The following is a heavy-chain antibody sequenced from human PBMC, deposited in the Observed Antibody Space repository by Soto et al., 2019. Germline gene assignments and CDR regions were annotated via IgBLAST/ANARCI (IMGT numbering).Heavy chain of an antibody. D-gene: IGHD3-22*01. V-gene: IGHV3-30-3*01. CDR3: ARAHYYDSSGYYFDAFDI. Sequence: VQLLESGGGLVQPGGSLRLSCAASGFTFSSYAMHWVRQAPGKGLEWVAVISYDGSNKYYADSVKGRFTISRDNSKNTLYLQMNSLRAEDTAVYYCARAHYYDSSGYYFDAFDIWGQGTMVTVSS. CDR1: GFTFSSYA. J-gene: IGHJ3*02. CDR2: ISYDGSNK.